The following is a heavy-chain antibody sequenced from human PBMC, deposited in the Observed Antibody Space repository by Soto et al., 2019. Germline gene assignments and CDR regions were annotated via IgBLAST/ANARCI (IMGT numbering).Heavy chain of an antibody. CDR1: GFTFSSYW. Sequence: GGSLRLSCAASGFTFSSYWMSWVRQAPGKGLEWVANIKQDGSEKYYVDSVKGRFTISRDNAKNSLYLQMNSLRAEDTAVYYCARTASSIAARRYYYYYYYMDVWGKGTTVTVSS. J-gene: IGHJ6*03. CDR3: ARTASSIAARRYYYYYYYMDV. V-gene: IGHV3-7*01. D-gene: IGHD6-6*01. CDR2: IKQDGSEK.